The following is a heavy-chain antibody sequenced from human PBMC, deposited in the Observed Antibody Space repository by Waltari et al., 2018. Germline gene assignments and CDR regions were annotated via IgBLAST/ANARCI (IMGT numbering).Heavy chain of an antibody. V-gene: IGHV1-46*01. J-gene: IGHJ4*02. CDR3: ARDYDILTGYYNVLDY. D-gene: IGHD3-9*01. Sequence: QVQLVQSGAEVKKPGASVKVSCKASGYTFPRYYMNWVRQAPGQGLEWMGIINPSGGSTSYAQKFQGIVNMTRDTSTSTVSMELSRLRSEDTAVYYCARDYDILTGYYNVLDYSGQGTLVTVSS. CDR2: INPSGGST. CDR1: GYTFPRYY.